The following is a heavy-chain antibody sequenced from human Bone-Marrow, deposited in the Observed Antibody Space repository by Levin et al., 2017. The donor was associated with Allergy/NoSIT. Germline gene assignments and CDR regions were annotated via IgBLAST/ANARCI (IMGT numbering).Heavy chain of an antibody. CDR3: AKISVVSGSSRFDY. CDR2: INPYNGNT. CDR1: GYTFTTYG. D-gene: IGHD5/OR15-5a*01. V-gene: IGHV1-18*01. J-gene: IGHJ4*02. Sequence: PEASVKVSCKTSGYTFTTYGLTWVRQAPGQGLEWMAWINPYNGNTNLAQKFQGRVSVTTDTSTTTGYMEVRSLRSDDTAVYYCAKISVVSGSSRFDYWGQGTLVTVSS.